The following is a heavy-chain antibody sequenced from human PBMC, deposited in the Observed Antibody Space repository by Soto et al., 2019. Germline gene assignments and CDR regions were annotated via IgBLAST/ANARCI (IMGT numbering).Heavy chain of an antibody. D-gene: IGHD2-8*01. CDR1: GFTFDDYA. Sequence: LRLSCAASGFTFDDYAMHWVRQAPGKGLEWVSGISCNSGSIGYADSVKGRFTISRDNAKNSLYLQMNSLRAEDTALYYCARVGYCTNGVCYTYYYGMDVWGQGTTVTVPS. CDR2: ISCNSGSI. V-gene: IGHV3-9*01. J-gene: IGHJ6*02. CDR3: ARVGYCTNGVCYTYYYGMDV.